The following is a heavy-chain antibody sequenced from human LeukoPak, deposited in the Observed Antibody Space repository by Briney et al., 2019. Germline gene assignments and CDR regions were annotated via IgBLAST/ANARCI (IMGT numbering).Heavy chain of an antibody. D-gene: IGHD3-22*01. V-gene: IGHV4-34*01. CDR3: ARGAPAYYDSSGYYYVRWFDP. J-gene: IGHJ5*02. Sequence: SETLSLTCAVSGGSFSGYYWSWIRQPPGKGLEWIGEINHSGSTNYKPSLKSRVTISVDTSKNQFSLKLISVTAADTAVYYCARGAPAYYDSSGYYYVRWFDPWGQGTLVTVSS. CDR1: GGSFSGYY. CDR2: INHSGST.